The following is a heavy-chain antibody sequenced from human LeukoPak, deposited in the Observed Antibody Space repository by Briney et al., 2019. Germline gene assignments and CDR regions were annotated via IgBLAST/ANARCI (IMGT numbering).Heavy chain of an antibody. V-gene: IGHV3-7*01. D-gene: IGHD2-8*02. CDR1: GFTFGNFC. Sequence: SLRLSCAPSGFTFGNFCMSWVRQAPGRGLQWVASMKGDASLIYYVDSMKGRFTISRDNARNSLYLQMNSLRVEDTAVYYCARLFGGVKTFDYWGKGALVTVSS. J-gene: IGHJ4*02. CDR2: MKGDASLI. CDR3: ARLFGGVKTFDY.